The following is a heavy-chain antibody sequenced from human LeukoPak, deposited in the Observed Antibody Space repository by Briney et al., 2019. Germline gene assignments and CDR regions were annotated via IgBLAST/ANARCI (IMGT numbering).Heavy chain of an antibody. J-gene: IGHJ5*02. V-gene: IGHV5-51*01. Sequence: GESLKISCKGSGYSFTSYWIGWVRQMPGKGLEWMGIIYPGDSDTRYSPSFQGQVTISADKSISTAYLQWSSLKASDTAMYYCARFPGYDSSVSSPAAHYNWSDPWGQGPLVTVSS. CDR1: GYSFTSYW. D-gene: IGHD3-22*01. CDR3: ARFPGYDSSVSSPAAHYNWSDP. CDR2: IYPGDSDT.